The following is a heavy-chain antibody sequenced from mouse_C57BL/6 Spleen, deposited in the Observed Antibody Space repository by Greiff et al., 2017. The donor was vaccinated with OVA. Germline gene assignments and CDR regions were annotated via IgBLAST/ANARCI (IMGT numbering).Heavy chain of an antibody. Sequence: QVQLQQPGAELVRPGTSVKLSCKASGYTFTSYWMHWLKQRPGQGLEWIGVIDPSDSYTNYNQKFKGKATLTVDTSAGTAYMQLSSLTSADSAVYYCARSRTGTGFDYWGQGTTLTVSS. D-gene: IGHD4-1*01. CDR3: ARSRTGTGFDY. V-gene: IGHV1-59*01. J-gene: IGHJ2*01. CDR2: IDPSDSYT. CDR1: GYTFTSYW.